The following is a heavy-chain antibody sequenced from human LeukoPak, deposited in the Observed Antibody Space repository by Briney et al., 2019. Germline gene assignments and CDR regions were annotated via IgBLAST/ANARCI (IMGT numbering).Heavy chain of an antibody. D-gene: IGHD5-24*01. CDR3: ARVDGGSYFDY. Sequence: PGGSLRLSCKTSGFTFGDFAVGWVRQPPGKGLEWIGEINHSGSTNYNPSLKSRVTISVDTSKNQFSLKLSSVTAADTAVYYCARVDGGSYFDYWGQGTLVTVSS. J-gene: IGHJ4*02. CDR1: GFTFGDFA. CDR2: INHSGST. V-gene: IGHV4-34*01.